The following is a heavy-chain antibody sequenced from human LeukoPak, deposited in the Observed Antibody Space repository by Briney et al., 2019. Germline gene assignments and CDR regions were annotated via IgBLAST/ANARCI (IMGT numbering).Heavy chain of an antibody. CDR2: SRNKANSYTT. CDR3: ARAYTSGWYSPGY. CDR1: GFTFSDHY. Sequence: TGGSLRLSCAASGFTFSDHYMDWVRQAPGKRLEWVGRSRNKANSYTTDYAASVKGRFTISRDDSKNSLYLQMNSLKTEDTAVYYCARAYTSGWYSPGYWGQGTLVTVSS. J-gene: IGHJ4*02. D-gene: IGHD6-19*01. V-gene: IGHV3-72*01.